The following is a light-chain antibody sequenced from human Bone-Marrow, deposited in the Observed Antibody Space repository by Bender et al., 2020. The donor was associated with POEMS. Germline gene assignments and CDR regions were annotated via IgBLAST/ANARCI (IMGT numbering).Light chain of an antibody. CDR1: TTTIGDYHL. Sequence: QSALTQPASVSGSPGQSITISCTGTTTTIGDYHLVSWYQHHPGKAPKLIIYEGYKRPSGISTRFSGSESDNTASLTISGLQAEDEADYYCCSYARGYSVVFGGGTKVTVL. J-gene: IGLJ2*01. V-gene: IGLV2-23*01. CDR3: CSYARGYSVV. CDR2: EGY.